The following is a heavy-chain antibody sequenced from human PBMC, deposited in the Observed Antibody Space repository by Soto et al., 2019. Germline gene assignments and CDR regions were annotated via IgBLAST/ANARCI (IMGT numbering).Heavy chain of an antibody. D-gene: IGHD3-22*01. CDR1: GYIFTNYY. Sequence: QVQLVQSGAEVKKPGASVKVACKASGYIFTNYYIHWVRQAPGQGLEWMGIINLSADRTSYAQKFQGGFXGTWDXXTSTVYMELGSLRSEDTAVYYCVRDPSSGYRSFDYWGQGTLVTVSS. J-gene: IGHJ4*02. CDR2: INLSADRT. V-gene: IGHV1-46*03. CDR3: VRDPSSGYRSFDY.